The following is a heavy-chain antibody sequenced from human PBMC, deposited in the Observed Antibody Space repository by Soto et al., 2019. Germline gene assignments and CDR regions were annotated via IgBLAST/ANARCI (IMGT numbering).Heavy chain of an antibody. CDR2: INHSGST. J-gene: IGHJ4*02. CDR1: GGSFSGYY. D-gene: IGHD2-8*01. CDR3: AIRAIDCTNGVCKDY. Sequence: LSLTCAVYGGSFSGYYWSWIRQPPGKGLEWIGEINHSGSTNYNPSLKSRVTISVDTSKNQFSLKLSSVTAADTAVYYCAIRAIDCTNGVCKDYWGQGTLVTVSS. V-gene: IGHV4-34*01.